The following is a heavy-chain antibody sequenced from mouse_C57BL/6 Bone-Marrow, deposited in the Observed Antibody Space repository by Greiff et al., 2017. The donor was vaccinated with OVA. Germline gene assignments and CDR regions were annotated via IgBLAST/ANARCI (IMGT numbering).Heavy chain of an antibody. CDR3: AKAIYYGFYAMDY. D-gene: IGHD2-2*01. Sequence: QVHVKQPGAELVKPGASVKMSCKASGYTFTSYWITWVKQRPGQGLEWIGDIYPGSGSTNYNEKFKSKATLTVDTSSSTAYMQLSSLTSEDSAVYYCAKAIYYGFYAMDYWGQGTSVTVSS. V-gene: IGHV1-55*01. CDR2: IYPGSGST. J-gene: IGHJ4*01. CDR1: GYTFTSYW.